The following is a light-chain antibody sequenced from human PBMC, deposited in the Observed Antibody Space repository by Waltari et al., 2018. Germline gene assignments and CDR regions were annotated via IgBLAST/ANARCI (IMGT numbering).Light chain of an antibody. CDR1: SNDVGGYNS. CDR2: DVR. V-gene: IGLV2-14*01. CDR3: SSQSSNDVVL. J-gene: IGLJ2*01. Sequence: QSALTQPASVSGSPGQSVTIFCAGTSNDVGGYNSVSWYPEHPGQAPSLIIYDVRDRPSGFPARFSDSKSGHTASLTSSGLQAEDEADYYCSSQSSNDVVLFGGGTKLTVL.